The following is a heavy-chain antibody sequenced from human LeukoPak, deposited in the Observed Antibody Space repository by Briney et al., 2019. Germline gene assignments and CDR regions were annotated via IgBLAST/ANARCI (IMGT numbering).Heavy chain of an antibody. Sequence: ASVKVSCKASGYTFTNFAMHWVRQAPGQSLEWMGWFDAGNVNTKYLEKFQGRLTITRDTSASTVYMELSSLRSEDTAVYYCARGRIAVAGTAYYYYMDVWGKGTTVTVSS. V-gene: IGHV1-3*01. CDR3: ARGRIAVAGTAYYYYMDV. J-gene: IGHJ6*03. D-gene: IGHD6-19*01. CDR1: GYTFTNFA. CDR2: FDAGNVNT.